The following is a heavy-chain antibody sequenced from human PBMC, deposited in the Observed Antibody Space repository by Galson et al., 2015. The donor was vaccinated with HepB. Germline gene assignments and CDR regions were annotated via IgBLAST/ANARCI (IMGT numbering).Heavy chain of an antibody. CDR2: ISSSSSYI. Sequence: SLRLSCAASGFTFSSYSMNWVRQAPGKGLEWVSSISSSSSYIYYADSVKGRFTISRDNAKNSLYLQMNSLRAEDTAVYYCARVLRYFDWLLTQPFDYWGQGTLVTVSS. CDR3: ARVLRYFDWLLTQPFDY. D-gene: IGHD3-9*01. V-gene: IGHV3-21*01. J-gene: IGHJ4*02. CDR1: GFTFSSYS.